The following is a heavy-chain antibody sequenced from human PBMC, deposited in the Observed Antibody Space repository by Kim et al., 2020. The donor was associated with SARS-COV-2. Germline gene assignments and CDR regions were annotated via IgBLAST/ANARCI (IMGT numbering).Heavy chain of an antibody. D-gene: IGHD3-3*01. V-gene: IGHV3-33*08. CDR2: IWYDGSNK. J-gene: IGHJ3*02. CDR1: GFTFSSYG. Sequence: GGSLRLSCAASGFTFSSYGMHWVRQAPGKGLEWVAVIWYDGSNKYYADSVKGRFTISRDNSKNTLYLQRNSLRAEDTAVYYCARELPITIFGVVVDKNAFDIWGQGTMVTVSS. CDR3: ARELPITIFGVVVDKNAFDI.